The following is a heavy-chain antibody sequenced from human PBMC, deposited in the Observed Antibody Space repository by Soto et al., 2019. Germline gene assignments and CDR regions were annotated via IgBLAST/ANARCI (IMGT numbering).Heavy chain of an antibody. D-gene: IGHD1-1*01. CDR3: ATWHEREHAYDV. CDR2: LYDVDGS. CDR1: GLTISGKKY. Sequence: DVQLVESGGGLIQPGESLRLSCAAFGLTISGKKYVAWVRQDPGKGLEWVSGLYDVDGSFYADSVRGRFTTSSDSSKTTVYLQMNDLRPDDTVVYYCATWHEREHAYDVWGQGTTVTVSS. J-gene: IGHJ3*01. V-gene: IGHV3-53*01.